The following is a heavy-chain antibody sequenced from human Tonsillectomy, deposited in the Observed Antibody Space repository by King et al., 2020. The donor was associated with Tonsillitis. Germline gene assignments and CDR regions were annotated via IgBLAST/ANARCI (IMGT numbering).Heavy chain of an antibody. V-gene: IGHV2-5*02. Sequence: TLKESGPTLVKPTQTLTLTCTFSGFPLSTSGVGVGWIRQPPGKALEWLALIYWDDDKRYSPYLKSRLTITKDTAKNQVVLTMTNIDPVDTATYYCAHGTVTTTPADSWGQGTLVTVSS. CDR2: IYWDDDK. J-gene: IGHJ4*02. D-gene: IGHD4-17*01. CDR1: GFPLSTSGVG. CDR3: AHGTVTTTPADS.